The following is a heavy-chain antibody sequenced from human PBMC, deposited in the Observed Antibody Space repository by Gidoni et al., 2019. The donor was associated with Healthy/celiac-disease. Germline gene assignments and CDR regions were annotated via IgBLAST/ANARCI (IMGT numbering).Heavy chain of an antibody. CDR1: GYPFTGYY. Sequence: QVQLVQSGAEVTKPGASVKVSCKASGYPFTGYYMHWVRQAPGQGFEWMGWINPNSGGTNYAQKFQGRVTMTRDTSISTAYMELSRLRSDDTAVYYCARDMVRGVIIPYYYYGMDVWGQGTTVTVSS. CDR3: ARDMVRGVIIPYYYYGMDV. V-gene: IGHV1-2*02. D-gene: IGHD3-10*01. CDR2: INPNSGGT. J-gene: IGHJ6*02.